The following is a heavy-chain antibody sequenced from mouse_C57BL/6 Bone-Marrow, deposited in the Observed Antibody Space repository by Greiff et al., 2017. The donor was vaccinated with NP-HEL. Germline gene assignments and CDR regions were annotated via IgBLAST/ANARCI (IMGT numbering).Heavy chain of an antibody. CDR2: ISDGGSYT. V-gene: IGHV5-4*01. Sequence: EVKLMESGGGLVKPGGSLKLSCAASGFTFSSYAMSWVRQTPEKRLEWVATISDGGSYTYYPDNVKGRFTISRDHAKNNLYLQMSHLKSEDTAMYYCARDRWNWDERYYAMDYWGQGTSVTVSS. CDR1: GFTFSSYA. CDR3: ARDRWNWDERYYAMDY. D-gene: IGHD4-1*01. J-gene: IGHJ4*01.